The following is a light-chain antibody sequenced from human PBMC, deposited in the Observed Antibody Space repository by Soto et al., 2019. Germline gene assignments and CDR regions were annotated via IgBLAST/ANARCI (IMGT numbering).Light chain of an antibody. CDR2: RSD. Sequence: QSVLTQPPSASGTPGQRVTISCSGSSSNIGHNYVSWYQQVPGSTPKLLIYRSDQRPSGVPDRFSGSKSGTSASLAIGGLRSEDEAYYYCASCDDSLTGFVFGTGTKLTVL. J-gene: IGLJ1*01. CDR1: SSNIGHNY. CDR3: ASCDDSLTGFV. V-gene: IGLV1-47*01.